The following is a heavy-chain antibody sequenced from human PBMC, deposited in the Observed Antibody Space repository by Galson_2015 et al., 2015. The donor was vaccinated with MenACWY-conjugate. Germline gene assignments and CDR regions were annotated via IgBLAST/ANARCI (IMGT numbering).Heavy chain of an antibody. Sequence: QSGAEVKKPGESLKISCQTSGYSFTSYWIGWVRQMPGKGLEWMAIIYPGDSDTRYSPSFQGHVTISADKSVSTVDLQWSSLKASDSAMYYRARQFSETWGQGTLVTVSS. J-gene: IGHJ5*02. CDR1: GYSFTSYW. V-gene: IGHV5-51*01. CDR3: ARQFSET. CDR2: IYPGDSDT.